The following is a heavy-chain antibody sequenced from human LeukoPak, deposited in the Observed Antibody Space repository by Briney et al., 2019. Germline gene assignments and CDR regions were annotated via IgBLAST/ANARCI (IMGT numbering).Heavy chain of an antibody. Sequence: SPESLSLTCTVSGGSISSNYWSWIRQPPGKGLEWIGSTYYQPSLKSRVSISVDISKNQFTLKLSSVTAADTAVYYCARGPTVTTDYWGQGTLVTVSS. J-gene: IGHJ4*02. V-gene: IGHV4-4*09. CDR3: ARGPTVTTDY. CDR1: GGSISSNY. CDR2: ST. D-gene: IGHD4-17*01.